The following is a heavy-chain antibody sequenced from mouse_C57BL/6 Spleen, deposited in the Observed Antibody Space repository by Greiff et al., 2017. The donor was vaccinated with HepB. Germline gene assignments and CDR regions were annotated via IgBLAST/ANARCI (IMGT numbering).Heavy chain of an antibody. J-gene: IGHJ2*01. CDR1: GYTFTSYW. CDR2: IDPSDSET. CDR3: ARGVEFDD. D-gene: IGHD1-1*01. V-gene: IGHV1-52*01. Sequence: QVQLKQPGAELVRPGSSVKLSCKASGYTFTSYWMHWVKQRPIQGLEWIGNIDPSDSETHYNQKFKDKATLTVDKSSSTAYMQLSSLTSDDSAVYYCARGVEFDDWGQGTTLTVSS.